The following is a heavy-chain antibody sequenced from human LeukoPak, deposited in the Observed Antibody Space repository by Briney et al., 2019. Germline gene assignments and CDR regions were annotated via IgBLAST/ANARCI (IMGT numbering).Heavy chain of an antibody. CDR1: GFTVSSNY. V-gene: IGHV3-53*01. CDR2: IFSGGTT. D-gene: IGHD2-15*01. J-gene: IGHJ4*02. Sequence: PGGSLRLSCAASGFTVSSNYMSWVRQAPGKGLEWVSVIFSGGTTYYADSVKGRFTISRDSSKNTLFLQMNSLRAEDTAVYYCAKYCSGGNCYSGLYWGQGTLVTVSS. CDR3: AKYCSGGNCYSGLY.